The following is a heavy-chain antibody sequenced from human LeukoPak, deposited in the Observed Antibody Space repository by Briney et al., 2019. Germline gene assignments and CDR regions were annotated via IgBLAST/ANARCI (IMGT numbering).Heavy chain of an antibody. V-gene: IGHV4-59*01. Sequence: PSETLSLTCTVSGGSINSYYWSWIRQPPGKGLEWIAYIYYSGSTSYNPSLKSRVTISVDTSKNQFSLKLSSVTAADTAVYYCARGFYDSSGYYYYFDYWGQGTLVTVSS. D-gene: IGHD3-22*01. J-gene: IGHJ4*02. CDR3: ARGFYDSSGYYYYFDY. CDR1: GGSINSYY. CDR2: IYYSGST.